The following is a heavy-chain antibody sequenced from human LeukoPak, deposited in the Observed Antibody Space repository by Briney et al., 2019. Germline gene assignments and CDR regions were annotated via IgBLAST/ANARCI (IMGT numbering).Heavy chain of an antibody. V-gene: IGHV3-33*01. CDR2: IWYDGSNK. D-gene: IGHD1-7*01. Sequence: PGGSLRLSCAASGFTFSSYGMHWVRQAPGKGLEWVAVIWYDGSNKYYADSVKGRFTISRDNSKNTLYLQMNSLRAEDTAVYYCARDLVDNGNSIPWFDPWGQGTLVTVSS. J-gene: IGHJ5*02. CDR3: ARDLVDNGNSIPWFDP. CDR1: GFTFSSYG.